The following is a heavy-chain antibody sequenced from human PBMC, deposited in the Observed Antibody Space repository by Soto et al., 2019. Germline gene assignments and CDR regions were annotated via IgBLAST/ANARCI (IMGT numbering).Heavy chain of an antibody. CDR3: ARDVNILTGYYVPPVY. CDR2: IWYDGSNK. J-gene: IGHJ4*02. V-gene: IGHV3-33*01. CDR1: GFTFSSYG. D-gene: IGHD3-9*01. Sequence: ESGGGVVQPGRSLRLSCAASGFTFSSYGMHWVRQAPGKGLEWVAVIWYDGSNKYYADSVKGRFTISRDNSKNTLYLQMNSLRAEDTAVYYCARDVNILTGYYVPPVYWGQGTLVTVSS.